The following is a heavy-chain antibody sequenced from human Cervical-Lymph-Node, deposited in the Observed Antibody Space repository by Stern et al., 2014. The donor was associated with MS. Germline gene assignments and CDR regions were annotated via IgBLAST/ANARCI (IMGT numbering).Heavy chain of an antibody. CDR3: ARDYGGNSVLDY. CDR2: ISGSGTVT. CDR1: GFTFSSYA. J-gene: IGHJ4*02. V-gene: IGHV3-23*04. Sequence: DQLVQSGGGLVQPGGSLRLSCAASGFTFSSYAMSWVRQAPGKGLEWVSFISGSGTVTYYADSVKGRFIISRDYSKNTLYLQLNSLRAEDTAIYYCARDYGGNSVLDYWGQGTLVTVSS. D-gene: IGHD4-23*01.